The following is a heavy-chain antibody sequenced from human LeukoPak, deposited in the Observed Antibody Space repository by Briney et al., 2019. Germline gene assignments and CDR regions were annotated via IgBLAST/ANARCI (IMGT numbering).Heavy chain of an antibody. Sequence: PGGSLRLSCVASKFTFSSYSMNWVRQAPGKGLVWVSRINSDGSSTSYADSVKGRFTISRDNAKNTLYLQMNSLRAEDTAVYYCARRSSGSPPYYFGYWGQGTLVTVSS. J-gene: IGHJ4*02. CDR2: INSDGSST. V-gene: IGHV3-74*01. CDR3: ARRSSGSPPYYFGY. D-gene: IGHD1-26*01. CDR1: KFTFSSYS.